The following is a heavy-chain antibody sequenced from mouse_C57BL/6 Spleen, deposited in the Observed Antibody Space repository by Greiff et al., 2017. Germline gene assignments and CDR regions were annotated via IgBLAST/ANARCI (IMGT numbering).Heavy chain of an antibody. CDR2: ISYDGSN. CDR3: ATDGYPYYFDY. J-gene: IGHJ2*01. Sequence: DVQLQESGPGLVKPSQSLSLTCSVTGYSITSGYYWNWIRQFPGNKLEWMGYISYDGSNNYNPSLKNRISITRDTSKNQFFLKLNSVTTEDTATYYCATDGYPYYFDYWGQGTTLTVSS. D-gene: IGHD2-2*01. CDR1: GYSITSGYY. V-gene: IGHV3-6*01.